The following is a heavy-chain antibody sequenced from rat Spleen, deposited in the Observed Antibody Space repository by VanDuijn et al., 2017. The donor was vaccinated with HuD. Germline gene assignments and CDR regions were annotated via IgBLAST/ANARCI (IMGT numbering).Heavy chain of an antibody. CDR2: ISPTGDST. J-gene: IGHJ2*01. CDR1: GFTFSNYG. V-gene: IGHV5-19*01. D-gene: IGHD1-1*01. CDR3: AKVLGGTVVQLFDY. Sequence: EVQLVESGGGLVQPGNSLKLSCAASGFTFSNYGMAWIRQAPTRGLEWVASISPTGDSTYYRDSVKGRFTISRDNAKNTLYLQMDSLRSEDTATYYCAKVLGGTVVQLFDYWGQGVMVTVSS.